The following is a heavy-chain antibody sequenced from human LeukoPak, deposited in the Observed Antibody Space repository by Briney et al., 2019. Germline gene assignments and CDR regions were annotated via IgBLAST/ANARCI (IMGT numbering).Heavy chain of an antibody. Sequence: TSSETLSLTCTVSGGSISSYYWSGIRQPPGKGLEWIGYIYHSGSTNYNPSLKSRVTISVDTSKNQFSLKLSSVTAADTAVYYCARRGGGDLNLWGQGTLVTVSS. CDR1: GGSISSYY. CDR3: ARRGGGDLNL. D-gene: IGHD2-21*02. J-gene: IGHJ5*02. CDR2: IYHSGST. V-gene: IGHV4-59*01.